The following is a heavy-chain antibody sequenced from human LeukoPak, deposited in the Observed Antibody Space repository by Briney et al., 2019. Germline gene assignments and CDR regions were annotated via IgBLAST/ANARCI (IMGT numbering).Heavy chain of an antibody. J-gene: IGHJ4*02. Sequence: GGSLRLSCAASGFTFSSYAMSWVRQAPGKGLEWVSAISGSGGSTYYADSVKGRFAISRDNAKNSLYLQMNSLRAEDTAVYYCARGAYYDFWSGYCPYWGQGTLATVSS. V-gene: IGHV3-23*01. CDR1: GFTFSSYA. CDR3: ARGAYYDFWSGYCPY. CDR2: ISGSGGST. D-gene: IGHD3-3*01.